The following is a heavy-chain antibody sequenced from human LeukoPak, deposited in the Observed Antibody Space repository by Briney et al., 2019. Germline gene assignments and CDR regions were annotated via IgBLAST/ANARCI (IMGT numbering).Heavy chain of an antibody. D-gene: IGHD3-22*01. CDR1: GFTFSSYW. Sequence: GGSLRLSCTVSGFTFSSYWMSWVRQAPGKGLEWVSAISGSGGSTYYADSVKGRFTISRDNSKNTLYLQMNSLRAEDTAVYYCAKHLSGLLLDAFDIWGQGAMVTVSS. CDR2: ISGSGGST. J-gene: IGHJ3*02. V-gene: IGHV3-23*01. CDR3: AKHLSGLLLDAFDI.